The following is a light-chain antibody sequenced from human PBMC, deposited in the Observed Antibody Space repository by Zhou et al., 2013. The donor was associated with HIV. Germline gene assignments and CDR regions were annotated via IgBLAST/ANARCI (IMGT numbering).Light chain of an antibody. CDR3: MQGSHWPPWT. Sequence: DIVMTQSPLSLPVTPGEPASISCRSSQSLLHSNGYNSLDWYLQKPGQSPQVLIYLGSIRASGVPDRISGSGSGTDFTLKINTVEAEDVGVYYCMQGSHWPPWTFGQGTRVEIK. CDR2: LGS. J-gene: IGKJ1*01. CDR1: QSLLHSNGYNS. V-gene: IGKV2-28*01.